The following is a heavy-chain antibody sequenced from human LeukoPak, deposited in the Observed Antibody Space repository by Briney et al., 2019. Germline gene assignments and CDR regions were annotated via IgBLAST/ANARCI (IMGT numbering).Heavy chain of an antibody. CDR1: GGSIRGYD. Sequence: SETLSLTCTVSGGSIRGYDCNWLRQPPGEGLEWIGIIYSSGSTAYNPSLKSRVTISLDTSKNQFSLRLNSVTAADTAVYYCAKTYYSSSGSWDWGQGTLVTVSS. D-gene: IGHD3-10*01. CDR3: AKTYYSSSGSWD. CDR2: IYSSGST. J-gene: IGHJ1*01. V-gene: IGHV4-59*01.